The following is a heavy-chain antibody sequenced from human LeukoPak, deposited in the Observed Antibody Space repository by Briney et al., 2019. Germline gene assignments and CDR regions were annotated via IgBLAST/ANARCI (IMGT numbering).Heavy chain of an antibody. CDR3: ARAYRDYELYYFDY. Sequence: ASVKVSCKASGYTFTSYAMHWVRQAPGQRLEWMGWINAGNGNTKYSQKFQGRVTITRDTSASTAYTELSSLRSEDTAVYYCARAYRDYELYYFDYWGQGTLVTVSS. V-gene: IGHV1-3*01. CDR2: INAGNGNT. D-gene: IGHD3-10*01. J-gene: IGHJ4*02. CDR1: GYTFTSYA.